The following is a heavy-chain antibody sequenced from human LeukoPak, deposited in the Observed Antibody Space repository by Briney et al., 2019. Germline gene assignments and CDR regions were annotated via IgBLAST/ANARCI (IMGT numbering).Heavy chain of an antibody. J-gene: IGHJ4*02. CDR1: GLTFSSYA. CDR3: ARDGALPDIVVVRNFDY. D-gene: IGHD2-15*01. CDR2: ISYDGSNK. Sequence: GGSLRLSCAASGLTFSSYAMHWVRQAPGKGLEWVAVISYDGSNKYYADSVKGRFTISRDNSKNTLYLQMYSLRAEDTAVYYCARDGALPDIVVVRNFDYWGQGTLVTVSS. V-gene: IGHV3-30*04.